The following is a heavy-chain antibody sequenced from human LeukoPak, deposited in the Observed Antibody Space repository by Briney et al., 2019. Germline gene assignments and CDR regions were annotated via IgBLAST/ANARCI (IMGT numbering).Heavy chain of an antibody. CDR1: GYTFSSYG. Sequence: GASVKVSCKASGYTFSSYGVSWVRQAPGQGLEWMGWISAYNGNTKYAQKVQGRVTMTTDTSTSTACMDLRGLRSDDTAVYYCARTIDYGDSEVLDYWGQGTLVTVSS. CDR2: ISAYNGNT. V-gene: IGHV1-18*01. J-gene: IGHJ4*02. CDR3: ARTIDYGDSEVLDY. D-gene: IGHD4-17*01.